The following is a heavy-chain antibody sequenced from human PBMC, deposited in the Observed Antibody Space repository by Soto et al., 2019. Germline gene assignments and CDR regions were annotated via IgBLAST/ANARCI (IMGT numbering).Heavy chain of an antibody. CDR1: GGSISGGVHS. V-gene: IGHV4-30-4*01. D-gene: IGHD2-8*01. CDR3: ARESMPLTNDWNFDL. CDR2: IFDSGST. J-gene: IGHJ2*01. Sequence: QVQLQESGPGLVKPSETLSLTCTVSGGSISGGVHSWSWIRQPPGKGLGWIGHIFDSGSTYYNPSLISRPNISVDTSKNQFSLRLSSVTAADTAVYYCARESMPLTNDWNFDLWGRGTLVTVSS.